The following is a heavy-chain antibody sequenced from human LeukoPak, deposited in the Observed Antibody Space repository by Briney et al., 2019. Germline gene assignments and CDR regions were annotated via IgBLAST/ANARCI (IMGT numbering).Heavy chain of an antibody. CDR3: ARGPAYYDILTGYAGRRQRGYFDY. Sequence: SETLSLTCAVYGGSFSGYYWRWLRPPPGKGLEWIGEIKHSESTNYHPSLKSRVTISVDTSKNQFSLKLSSVTAADTAVFYCARGPAYYDILTGYAGRRQRGYFDYWGQGTLVTVSS. D-gene: IGHD3-9*01. J-gene: IGHJ4*02. CDR1: GGSFSGYY. CDR2: IKHSEST. V-gene: IGHV4-34*01.